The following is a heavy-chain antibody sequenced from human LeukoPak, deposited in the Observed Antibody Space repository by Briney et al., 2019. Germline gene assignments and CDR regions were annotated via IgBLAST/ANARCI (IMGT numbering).Heavy chain of an antibody. CDR2: ISSSGSTI. V-gene: IGHV3-11*01. CDR1: GFTFSDYY. CDR3: ARVPKGYSYGNYYYYYYMDV. J-gene: IGHJ6*03. D-gene: IGHD5-18*01. Sequence: PGGSLRLSCAASGFTFSDYYMSWIRQAPGKGLEWVSYISSSGSTIYYADSVKGRFTISRDNAKNSLYLQMNSLRAEDTAVYYCARVPKGYSYGNYYYYYYMDVWGKGTTVTISS.